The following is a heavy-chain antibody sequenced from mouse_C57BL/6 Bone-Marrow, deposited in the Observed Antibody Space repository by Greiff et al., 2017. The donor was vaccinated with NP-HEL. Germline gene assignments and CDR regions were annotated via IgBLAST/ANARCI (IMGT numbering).Heavy chain of an antibody. CDR3: ARYYYGSSSVDY. CDR1: GYTFTSYL. V-gene: IGHV1-72*01. CDR2: IDPKSGGT. D-gene: IGHD1-1*01. J-gene: IGHJ2*01. Sequence: VQLQQSGAELVKPGASVKLSCKASGYTFTSYLMHWVQQRPGRGLEWIGRIDPKSGGTKYTEKFKSKATLTVDKPSSTAYMQLNSLTSEDAAVYYCARYYYGSSSVDYWGQGTTLTVSS.